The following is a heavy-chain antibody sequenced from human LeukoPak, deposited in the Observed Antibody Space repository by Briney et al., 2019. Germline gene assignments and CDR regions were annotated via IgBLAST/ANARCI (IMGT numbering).Heavy chain of an antibody. J-gene: IGHJ4*02. V-gene: IGHV4-59*08. CDR2: IHHSGGIT. D-gene: IGHD3-10*01. Sequence: SETLSLTCTVSGGSINSYYWSWIRQPPGKGLEWIGYIHHSGGITYYNPSLKSRVTISVDTSKNQFSLKLSSVTAADTAVYYCARHLGGESYFGYWGQGTLVTVSS. CDR3: ARHLGGESYFGY. CDR1: GGSINSYY.